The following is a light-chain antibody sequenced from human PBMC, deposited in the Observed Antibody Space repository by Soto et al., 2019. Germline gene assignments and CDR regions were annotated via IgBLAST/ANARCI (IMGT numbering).Light chain of an antibody. CDR2: GAS. Sequence: EIVMTQSPATLSVSPGGRATLSCTPSQSISDTLAWYQQKPGQAPRLLIHGASTRATGFPARFSGSGSGTDFTLTISSLQSEDFAVYYCQQYNNWPPITFGQGTRLEIK. CDR1: QSISDT. J-gene: IGKJ5*01. V-gene: IGKV3-15*01. CDR3: QQYNNWPPIT.